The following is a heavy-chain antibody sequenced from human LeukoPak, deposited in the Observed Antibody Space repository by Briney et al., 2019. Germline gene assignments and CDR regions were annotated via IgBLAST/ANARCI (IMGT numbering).Heavy chain of an antibody. J-gene: IGHJ4*02. Sequence: ASVKVSCKASGYTFTGYYMHWVRQAPGQGLEWMGWINPNSGGTNYAQKFQGRVTMTRDTSISTAYMELSRLRPDDTAVYYCARNDYYGSGETGFDYWGQGTLVTVSS. V-gene: IGHV1-2*02. CDR3: ARNDYYGSGETGFDY. D-gene: IGHD3-10*01. CDR1: GYTFTGYY. CDR2: INPNSGGT.